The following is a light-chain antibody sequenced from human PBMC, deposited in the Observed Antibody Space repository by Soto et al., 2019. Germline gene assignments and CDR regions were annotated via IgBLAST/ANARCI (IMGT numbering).Light chain of an antibody. Sequence: IQKIQSPSSLSASLCDRVTISCRASQSIGYWLAWYQQKPGKAPNLLIYAASSLETGVPSRFSGSGSGTEFTLTISSLQPEDFATYYCLQDYNYPRTFGQGTKVDIK. CDR1: QSIGYW. V-gene: IGKV1-5*01. CDR3: LQDYNYPRT. CDR2: AAS. J-gene: IGKJ1*01.